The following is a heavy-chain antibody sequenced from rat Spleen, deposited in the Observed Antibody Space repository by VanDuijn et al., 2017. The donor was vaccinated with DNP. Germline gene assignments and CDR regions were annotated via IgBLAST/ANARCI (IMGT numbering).Heavy chain of an antibody. Sequence: EVQLVESGGGLVQPGRFMKLSCAFSGFTFINYYIFWVFYSPTKGLEWVASISICGGDTYSRDSVKGRFTISRDHAKSTLYLQMDSLRSEDTATYYCARVRVTTVPSMDAWGQGASVTVSS. CDR3: ARVRVTTVPSMDA. V-gene: IGHV5-25*01. CDR2: ISICGGDT. J-gene: IGHJ4*01. CDR1: GFTFINYY. D-gene: IGHD1-1*01.